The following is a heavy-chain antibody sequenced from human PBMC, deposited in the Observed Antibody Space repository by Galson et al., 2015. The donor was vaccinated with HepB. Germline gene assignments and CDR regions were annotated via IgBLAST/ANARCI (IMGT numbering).Heavy chain of an antibody. CDR2: IKSNRNGGTT. CDR3: MTGILSDYGSGSPYDPDY. CDR1: GFIFSYAW. D-gene: IGHD3-10*01. J-gene: IGHJ4*02. Sequence: SLRLSCAASGFIFSYAWMARVRQAPGKGLEWVGRIKSNRNGGTTDYAEPVKGRFAISRDDSENTLYLQMNSLRSEDTAVYYCMTGILSDYGSGSPYDPDYWGQGTLVTVSS. V-gene: IGHV3-15*01.